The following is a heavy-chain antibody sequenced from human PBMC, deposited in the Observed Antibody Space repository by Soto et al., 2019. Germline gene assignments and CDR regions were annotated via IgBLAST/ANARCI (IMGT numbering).Heavy chain of an antibody. Sequence: QVQLVESGGGLVKPGGSLRLSCAASGFTFSDYYMSWIRQAPGKGLEWVAYISTTRSTIYYPDSVKGRFTISRDNAKNSLYLRMNGVRAEEYDVYYCAGAGGSERSYWCFDPWGRGTLVTVSS. CDR3: AGAGGSERSYWCFDP. J-gene: IGHJ2*01. CDR1: GFTFSDYY. CDR2: ISTTRSTI. V-gene: IGHV3-11*01. D-gene: IGHD3-10*01.